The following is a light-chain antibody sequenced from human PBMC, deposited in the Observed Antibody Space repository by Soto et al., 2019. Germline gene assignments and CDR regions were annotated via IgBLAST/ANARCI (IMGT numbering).Light chain of an antibody. CDR3: NSYTSSSTHV. Sequence: QSALTQPASVSASPGQSITISCTGTSSDVGAYDFVSWYQQHPGEVPKLMIFDVSSRPSGVSDRFSGSKSGNTASLTISGLQAEDEGDYYCNSYTSSSTHVFGSGTKLPVL. J-gene: IGLJ1*01. V-gene: IGLV2-14*03. CDR1: SSDVGAYDF. CDR2: DVS.